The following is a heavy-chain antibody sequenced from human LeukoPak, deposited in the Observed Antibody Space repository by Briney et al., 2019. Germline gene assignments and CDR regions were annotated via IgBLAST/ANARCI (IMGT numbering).Heavy chain of an antibody. D-gene: IGHD6-13*01. J-gene: IGHJ4*02. CDR2: ISSSSSTI. Sequence: PGGSLRLSCAASGFTYSSYSMNWVRQAPGKGLEWVSYISSSSSTIYYADSVKGRFTISRDNAKNSLYLQMNSLRAEDTAVYYCARDPTSGYSRGSFDYWGQGTLVTVSS. V-gene: IGHV3-48*01. CDR3: ARDPTSGYSRGSFDY. CDR1: GFTYSSYS.